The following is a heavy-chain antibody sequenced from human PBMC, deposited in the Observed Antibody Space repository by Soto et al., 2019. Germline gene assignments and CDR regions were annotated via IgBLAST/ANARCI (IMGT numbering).Heavy chain of an antibody. J-gene: IGHJ2*01. CDR2: INAFSGIT. Sequence: QVQLVQSGAEVKKPGASVNVSCKASGYTFTTYSVTWMRQAPGQGLEWMGWINAFSGITKYAQNLQDRITMTTDTSTSTAYMELRSPRSEDTAIYYCAREKFYGSSGYYVGNWYFDLWGRGTLVTVSS. CDR1: GYTFTTYS. CDR3: AREKFYGSSGYYVGNWYFDL. D-gene: IGHD3-22*01. V-gene: IGHV1-18*04.